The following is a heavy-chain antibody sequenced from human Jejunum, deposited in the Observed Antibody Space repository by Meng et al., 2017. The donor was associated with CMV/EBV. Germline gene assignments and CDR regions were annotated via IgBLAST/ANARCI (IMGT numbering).Heavy chain of an antibody. V-gene: IGHV4-38-2*02. D-gene: IGHD3-3*01. J-gene: IGHJ4*02. CDR2: VYHSGST. CDR3: ARDPSSYES. Sequence: SPVSGYSIAGGYYWGWIRQPPGKGLEWIGSVYHSGSTYYNASLKNRVTISVDTSNNQFSLKLSSVTAADTAVYSCARDPSSYESWGQGTLVTVSS. CDR1: GYSIAGGYY.